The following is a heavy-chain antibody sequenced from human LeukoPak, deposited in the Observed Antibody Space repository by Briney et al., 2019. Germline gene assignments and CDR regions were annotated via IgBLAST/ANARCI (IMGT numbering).Heavy chain of an antibody. V-gene: IGHV1-2*06. J-gene: IGHJ4*02. D-gene: IGHD3-22*01. CDR1: GYMFTAYY. CDR3: ASYDPDY. Sequence: SVKVSCKTSGYMFTAYYIQWVRQAPGQGLEWMGRLNTNSGGADYAQKFQGRLTMTRDTSISTGYMELTGLTSDDTAVYYCASYDPDYWGQGTLVIVSS. CDR2: LNTNSGGA.